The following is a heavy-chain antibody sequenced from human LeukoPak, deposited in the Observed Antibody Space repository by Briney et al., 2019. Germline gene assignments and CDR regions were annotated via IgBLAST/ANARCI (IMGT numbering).Heavy chain of an antibody. CDR3: ARSLTGFGELFFDD. J-gene: IGHJ4*02. CDR2: INPNSGGT. V-gene: IGHV1-2*02. CDR1: GYTFTGYY. Sequence: ASVKVSCKASGYTFTGYYMYWVRQAPGQGLEWMGWINPNSGGTNYAQKFQGRVTMTRDTSISTAYMELSRLRSDDTAVYYCARSLTGFGELFFDDWGQGTLVTVSS. D-gene: IGHD3-10*02.